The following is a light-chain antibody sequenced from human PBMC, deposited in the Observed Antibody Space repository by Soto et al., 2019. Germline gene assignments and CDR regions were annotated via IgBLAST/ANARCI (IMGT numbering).Light chain of an antibody. CDR2: EVS. J-gene: IGLJ2*01. Sequence: QSVLTQPASVSGSPGQSITISCTGTSSDIGGYKYVSWYQQHPGKAPKLMIYEVSNRPSGVSNRFSGSKSGNTASLTISGLQAEDEADYHCSSYTSSSILVFGGGTKLTVL. CDR3: SSYTSSSILV. CDR1: SSDIGGYKY. V-gene: IGLV2-14*01.